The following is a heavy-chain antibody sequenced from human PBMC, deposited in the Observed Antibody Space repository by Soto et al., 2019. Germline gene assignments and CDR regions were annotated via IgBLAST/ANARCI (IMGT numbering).Heavy chain of an antibody. D-gene: IGHD3-16*01. CDR2: ISGYNDYT. Sequence: QVQLVQSAAEMKKPGASVKVSCKASGYTFIRYGITWVRQAPGQGLEWMGWISGYNDYTNYAQKLQGRVTMTADTSTSTVYMELRSLRSDETGVYYCARGGYYDNAWGKLSYSGLDVWGQGTTVTVSS. V-gene: IGHV1-18*01. CDR3: ARGGYYDNAWGKLSYSGLDV. J-gene: IGHJ6*02. CDR1: GYTFIRYG.